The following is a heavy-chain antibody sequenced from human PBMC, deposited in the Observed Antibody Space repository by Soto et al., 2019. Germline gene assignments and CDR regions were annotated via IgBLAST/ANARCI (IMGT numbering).Heavy chain of an antibody. CDR3: GRGRSGQIVVFY. CDR1: GYTFTGHY. J-gene: IGHJ4*02. V-gene: IGHV1-2*02. CDR2: IGPESGAT. Sequence: ASVKVSCKASGYTFTGHYIHWVRQAPEQGPEWMGEIGPESGATRYAEKFQGRVTMTLDTSITTVYMELKNLSPDDTAAYYCGRGRSGQIVVFYWGQGXPVTVSS. D-gene: IGHD1-26*01.